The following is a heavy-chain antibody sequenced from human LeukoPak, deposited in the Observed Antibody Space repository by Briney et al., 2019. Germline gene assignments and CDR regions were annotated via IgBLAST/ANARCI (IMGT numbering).Heavy chain of an antibody. V-gene: IGHV1-18*04. CDR2: ISAYNGNT. D-gene: IGHD6-19*01. CDR3: ARDPYSSGWYYFDY. Sequence: ASVKVSCKASGYTFTSYGISWVRQAPGQGLEWMGWISAYNGNTNYAQKLQGRVTMTTDTSTSTVYMELRSLRSDDTAVYYCARDPYSSGWYYFDYWGQGTLVTVSS. J-gene: IGHJ4*02. CDR1: GYTFTSYG.